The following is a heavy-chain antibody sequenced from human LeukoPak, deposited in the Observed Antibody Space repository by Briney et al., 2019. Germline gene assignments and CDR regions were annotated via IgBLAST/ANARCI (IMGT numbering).Heavy chain of an antibody. V-gene: IGHV3-23*01. D-gene: IGHD2-2*01. J-gene: IGHJ4*02. Sequence: ETLSLTCTVSGGSISSYYWSWVRQAPGKGLEWVAAMSGSGGSTYYADSVKGRFTISRDNSKNTLYLQMNSLRAEDTAVYYCAKDPTAEDIVVVPAAMGGDYWGQGTLVTVSS. CDR2: MSGSGGST. CDR1: GGSISSYY. CDR3: AKDPTAEDIVVVPAAMGGDY.